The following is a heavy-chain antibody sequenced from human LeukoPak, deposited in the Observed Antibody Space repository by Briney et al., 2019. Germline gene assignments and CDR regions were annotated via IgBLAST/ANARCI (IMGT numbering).Heavy chain of an antibody. D-gene: IGHD1-26*01. Sequence: PSGTLSLTCAVSGGSISSSNWWSWVRQPPGKGLEWIGEIYHSGSTNYNPSLKSRVTRSVDKSKNQFSLKLTSVTAADTAVYYCARSGWEPFFDYWGQGTLVTVSS. V-gene: IGHV4-4*02. CDR3: ARSGWEPFFDY. CDR1: GGSISSSNW. CDR2: IYHSGST. J-gene: IGHJ4*02.